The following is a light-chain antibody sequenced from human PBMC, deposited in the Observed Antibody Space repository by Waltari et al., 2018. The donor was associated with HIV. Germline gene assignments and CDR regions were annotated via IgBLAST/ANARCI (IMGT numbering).Light chain of an antibody. CDR3: NSYAGSNNWV. Sequence: QSALTQPPSASGSPGQSVTISCPVTRSHVGGSKYASWYQHHPGKAPKLMIYEVNKRPSGVPDRFSGSKSANTASLTVSGLQADDEADYYCNSYAGSNNWVFGGGTKLTVL. V-gene: IGLV2-8*01. CDR2: EVN. J-gene: IGLJ3*02. CDR1: RSHVGGSKY.